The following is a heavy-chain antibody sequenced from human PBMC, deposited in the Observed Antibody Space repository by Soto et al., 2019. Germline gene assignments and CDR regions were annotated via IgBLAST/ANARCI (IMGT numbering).Heavy chain of an antibody. CDR3: ASHLGYCSGGSCYSGINPFDY. V-gene: IGHV4-59*01. D-gene: IGHD2-15*01. Sequence: PSETLSLTCPVSGGSISSYYWSWIRQPPGKGLQWIGYIYYSGSTNYNPSLKSRVTISVDTSKNQFSLKLSSVTAADTAVYYCASHLGYCSGGSCYSGINPFDYWGQGTLVTVS. CDR2: IYYSGST. J-gene: IGHJ4*02. CDR1: GGSISSYY.